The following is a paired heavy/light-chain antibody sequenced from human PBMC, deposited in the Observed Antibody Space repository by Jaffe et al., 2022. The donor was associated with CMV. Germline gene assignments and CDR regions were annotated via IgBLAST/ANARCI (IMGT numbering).Heavy chain of an antibody. D-gene: IGHD6-6*01. J-gene: IGHJ6*03. CDR1: GFTASSHY. CDR3: ARGGIAARLNYYYYMDV. CDR2: IYSGGNT. Sequence: EAQLVESGGALVQPGGSLRLSCAASGFTASSHYMSWVRQAPGKGLEWVSVIYSGGNTNYADSVRGRFTISRDSSKNTLSLQLNSLRVEDTAVYYCARGGIAARLNYYYYMDVWGKGTTVTVSS. V-gene: IGHV3-66*01.
Light chain of an antibody. J-gene: IGLJ2*01. CDR3: CSYAGSYSLV. CDR2: DVT. Sequence: QSALTQPRSVSGSPGQSITISCTGTSSDVGSYNYVSWYQQHPGKAPKIMIFDVTKRPSGVPDRFSGSKSGNTASLTISGLQAEDEADYYCCSYAGSYSLVFGGGTQLTVL. V-gene: IGLV2-11*01. CDR1: SSDVGSYNY.